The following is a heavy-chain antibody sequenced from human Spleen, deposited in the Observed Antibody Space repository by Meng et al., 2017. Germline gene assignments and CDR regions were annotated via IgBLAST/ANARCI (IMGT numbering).Heavy chain of an antibody. Sequence: QEQLQRGGAGLLNPSDTLSPACVVSGGSFSDYYWSWIRQPPGKGRVWIGGINHSGSTNYNPSLESRATTSVDTSQNNLSLKLSSVTAADSAVYYCARGPTTMAHDFDYWGQGTLVTVSS. CDR3: ARGPTTMAHDFDY. CDR1: GGSFSDYY. V-gene: IGHV4-34*01. D-gene: IGHD4-11*01. J-gene: IGHJ4*02. CDR2: INHSGST.